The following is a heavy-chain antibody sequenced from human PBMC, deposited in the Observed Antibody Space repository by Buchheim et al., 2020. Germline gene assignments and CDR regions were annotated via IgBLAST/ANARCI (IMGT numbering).Heavy chain of an antibody. CDR2: INPNSGGT. J-gene: IGHJ4*02. D-gene: IGHD3-10*01. V-gene: IGHV1-2*02. Sequence: QVQLVQSGAEVKKPGASVKVSCKASGYTFTSYDINWVRQATGQGLEWMGWINPNSGGTNYAQKFQGRVTMTRDTSISTAYMELSRLRSDDTAVYYCARDLITMVRGVPAGCCGYWGQGTL. CDR3: ARDLITMVRGVPAGCCGY. CDR1: GYTFTSYD.